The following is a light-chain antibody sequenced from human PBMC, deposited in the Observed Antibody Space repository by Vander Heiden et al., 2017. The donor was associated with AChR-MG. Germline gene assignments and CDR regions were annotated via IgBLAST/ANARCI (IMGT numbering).Light chain of an antibody. CDR2: GNS. CDR1: SSNIGAGYD. V-gene: IGLV1-40*01. J-gene: IGLJ1*01. CDR3: QSYDSSLSVFYV. Sequence: QSVLTQPPSVSGAPGQRVIISCTGSSSNIGAGYDVHWYQQLPGTAPNLLIYGNSNRPSGVPDRFSGSKSGTSASLAITGLQAEDEADYYCQSYDSSLSVFYVFGTGTKVTVL.